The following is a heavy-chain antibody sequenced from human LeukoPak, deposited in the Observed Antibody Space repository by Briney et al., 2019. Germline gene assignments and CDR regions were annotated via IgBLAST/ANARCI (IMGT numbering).Heavy chain of an antibody. D-gene: IGHD3-10*01. CDR2: IYYSGST. CDR1: DGSISSYY. J-gene: IGHJ4*02. V-gene: IGHV4-59*01. CDR3: ARTTYYGSGTVDY. Sequence: PSETLSLTCTVSDGSISSYYWSWIRQPPGKGLEWIGYIYYSGSTTYNPSLKSRVTISVDTSKNQFSLKLRSVTAADTAVYYCARTTYYGSGTVDYWGQGTLVTVSS.